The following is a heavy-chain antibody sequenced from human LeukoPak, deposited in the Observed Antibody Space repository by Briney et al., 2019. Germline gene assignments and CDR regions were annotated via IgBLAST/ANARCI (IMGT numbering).Heavy chain of an antibody. Sequence: SETLSLTCAVYGGSFSGYYWSWIRQPPGTGLEWIGEINHSGSTNYNPSLKSGATISVETSKNQFSLKLSYVTAADTAVYYCARWAAAAGRVEDYWGQGTLVSVS. CDR1: GGSFSGYY. V-gene: IGHV4-34*01. D-gene: IGHD6-13*01. J-gene: IGHJ4*02. CDR3: ARWAAAAGRVEDY. CDR2: INHSGST.